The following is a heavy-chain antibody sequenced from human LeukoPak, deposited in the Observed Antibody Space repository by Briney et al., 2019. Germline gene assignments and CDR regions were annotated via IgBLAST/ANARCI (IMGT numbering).Heavy chain of an antibody. CDR2: IKEDGSEK. CDR1: GGSFSGYY. CDR3: ARDWMGYCSSNSCYLYYMDV. D-gene: IGHD2-2*01. Sequence: PSETLSLTCAVYGGSFSGYYWSWVRQAPGKGLEWVANIKEDGSEKDYVDSVRGRFTISRDNARNSLYPQMNSLRAEDTAVYYCARDWMGYCSSNSCYLYYMDVWGKGTTVTVSS. J-gene: IGHJ6*03. V-gene: IGHV3-7*01.